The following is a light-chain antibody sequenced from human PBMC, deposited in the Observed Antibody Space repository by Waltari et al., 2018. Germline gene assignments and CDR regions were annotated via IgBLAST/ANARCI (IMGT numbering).Light chain of an antibody. CDR3: KESERTPRT. V-gene: IGKV1-39*01. Sequence: DIQMTQSPSSLSASVGDRVTITCRSSQNINNYFTWYQQKPGKAPELLIYGASNLQSGGKSRFSGSGSGSDFSLQRRRRQPEDFATSYCKESERTPRTLGKGTKLE. CDR1: QNINNY. CDR2: GAS. J-gene: IGKJ2*01.